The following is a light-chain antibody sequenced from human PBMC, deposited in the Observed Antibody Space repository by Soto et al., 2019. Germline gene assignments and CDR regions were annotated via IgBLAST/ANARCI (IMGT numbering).Light chain of an antibody. CDR2: EVS. Sequence: QSVLTQPPSASGTPGQRVTISCSGSSSNIGSNYVYWYQQHPGKAPKLMIYEVSNRPSGVSNRFSGSKSGNTASLTISGLQAEDEADYYCSSYTSSSTLFGTGTKVTVL. CDR3: SSYTSSSTL. CDR1: SSNIGSNY. V-gene: IGLV2-14*01. J-gene: IGLJ1*01.